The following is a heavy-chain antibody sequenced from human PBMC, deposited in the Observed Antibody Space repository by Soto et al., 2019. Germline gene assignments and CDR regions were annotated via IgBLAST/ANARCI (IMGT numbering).Heavy chain of an antibody. V-gene: IGHV4-4*07. D-gene: IGHD6-13*01. CDR1: GGSISSYY. CDR2: IYTSGST. CDR3: ARGYSSSWYYYGMDV. J-gene: IGHJ6*02. Sequence: LSLTCTVSGGSISSYYWSWIRQPAGKGLEWIGRIYTSGSTNYNPSLKSRVTMSVDTSENQFSLKLSSVTAADTAVYYCARGYSSSWYYYGMDVWGQGTTVTVSS.